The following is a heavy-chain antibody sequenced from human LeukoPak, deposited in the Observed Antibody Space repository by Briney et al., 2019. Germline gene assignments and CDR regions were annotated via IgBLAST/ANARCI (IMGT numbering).Heavy chain of an antibody. V-gene: IGHV3-30*02. D-gene: IGHD3-3*01. Sequence: AGGSLRLSCAASGFTFSSYGMHWVRQAPGKGLEWVAFIRYDGSNKYYADSVKGRFTISRDNSKNTLYLQMNSLRAEDTAVYYCATESLGYYDFWSGPHWGQGTLVTVSS. CDR1: GFTFSSYG. J-gene: IGHJ4*02. CDR3: ATESLGYYDFWSGPH. CDR2: IRYDGSNK.